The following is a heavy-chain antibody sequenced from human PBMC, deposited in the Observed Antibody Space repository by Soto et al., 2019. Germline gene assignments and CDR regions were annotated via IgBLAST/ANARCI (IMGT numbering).Heavy chain of an antibody. V-gene: IGHV3-23*01. CDR3: DKSSWVCAATERIDY. J-gene: IGHJ4*02. Sequence: EVQLLESGGTLVQPGGSLRLSCAASGFTFSTYAMNWVRQAPGKGLEWVSGIGASGGSTYYSDSLKGRFTISRDNSSHTVILQMNSLRAEYTAVYDCDKSSWVCAATERIDYWGQGTLVTVSS. CDR1: GFTFSTYA. CDR2: IGASGGST. D-gene: IGHD6-25*01.